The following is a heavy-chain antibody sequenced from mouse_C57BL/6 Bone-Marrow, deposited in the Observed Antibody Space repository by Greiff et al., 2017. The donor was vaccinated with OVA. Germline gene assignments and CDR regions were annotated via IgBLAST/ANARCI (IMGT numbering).Heavy chain of an antibody. J-gene: IGHJ4*01. CDR2: IDPETGGT. V-gene: IGHV1-15*01. D-gene: IGHD2-5*01. CDR1: GYTFTDYE. CDR3: TRGYSNYYAMDY. Sequence: VQLQQSGAELVRPGASVTLSCKASGYTFTDYEMHWVKQTPVHGLEWIGAIDPETGGTAYTQKFKGKAILTADKSSSTAYMELRSLTSEDSAVYYGTRGYSNYYAMDYWGQGTSVTVSS.